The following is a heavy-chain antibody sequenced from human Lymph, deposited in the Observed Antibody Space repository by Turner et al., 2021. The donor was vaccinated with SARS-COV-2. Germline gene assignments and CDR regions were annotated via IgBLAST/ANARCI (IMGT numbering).Heavy chain of an antibody. D-gene: IGHD3-10*01. CDR2: ISYEGSNK. CDR1: GFTFSTYS. Sequence: QVQLVESGGGVVQPGRSLRLSCAASGFTFSTYSIYWVRQAPGKGLGWFAVISYEGSNKYYADSVKGRFTISRDNSKNTLYLQMNSLRAEDTAVYYCARYASGGYFYYGMDVWGQGTTVTVSS. CDR3: ARYASGGYFYYGMDV. V-gene: IGHV3-30*04. J-gene: IGHJ6*02.